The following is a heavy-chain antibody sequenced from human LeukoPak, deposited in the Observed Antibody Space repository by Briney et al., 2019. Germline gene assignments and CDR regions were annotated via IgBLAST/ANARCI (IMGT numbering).Heavy chain of an antibody. CDR2: ISYDGSNK. Sequence: PGRSLRLSCAASGFTFSSYGMHWVRQAPGKGLEWVAVISYDGSNKYYADSVKGRFTISRDNSKNTLYLQMNSLRAEDTAVYYCAKVGEWELRLGAFDYWGQGTLVTVSS. J-gene: IGHJ4*02. D-gene: IGHD1-26*01. CDR1: GFTFSSYG. CDR3: AKVGEWELRLGAFDY. V-gene: IGHV3-30*18.